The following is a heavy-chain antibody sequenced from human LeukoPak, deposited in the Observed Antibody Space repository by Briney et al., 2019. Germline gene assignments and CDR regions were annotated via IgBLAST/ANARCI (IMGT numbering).Heavy chain of an antibody. CDR2: INHSGST. D-gene: IGHD1-26*01. V-gene: IGHV4-34*01. CDR1: GGSFSGYY. Sequence: SETLSLTCVVYGGSFSGYYWSWIRQPPGKGLEWIGEINHSGSTNYNPSLKSRVTISVDTSKNQFSLKLSSVTAADTAVYYCARGGWEPGYFDYWGQGTLVTVSS. CDR3: ARGGWEPGYFDY. J-gene: IGHJ4*02.